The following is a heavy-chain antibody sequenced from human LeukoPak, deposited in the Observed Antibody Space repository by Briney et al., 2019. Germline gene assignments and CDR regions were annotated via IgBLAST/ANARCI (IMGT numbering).Heavy chain of an antibody. J-gene: IGHJ4*02. D-gene: IGHD3-16*02. CDR1: GFIFSNAW. V-gene: IGHV3-15*01. Sequence: QPGGSLRLSCAASGFIFSNAWMSWVRQAPGKGLEWVGRIKRKTDGGTTDYAAPVKGRFTISRDDSKNTLYLQMNSLKTEDTAVYYCATTITFGVVIVIRWGQGTLVTVSS. CDR3: ATTITFGVVIVIR. CDR2: IKRKTDGGTT.